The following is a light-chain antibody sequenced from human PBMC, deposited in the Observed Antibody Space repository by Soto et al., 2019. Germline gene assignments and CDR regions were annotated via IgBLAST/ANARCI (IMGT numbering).Light chain of an antibody. CDR3: QQYSIGRT. J-gene: IGKJ1*01. CDR2: GAS. V-gene: IGKV3-15*01. CDR1: ESVSTN. Sequence: EIEMTQSPATLSLAPGERVTLSCRASESVSTNLAWYQQKAGQAPRLLIYGASTRATGIPARFSGSGSGTEFTLAIRGLQCEDFAVYYCQQYSIGRTFGQGTKVEIK.